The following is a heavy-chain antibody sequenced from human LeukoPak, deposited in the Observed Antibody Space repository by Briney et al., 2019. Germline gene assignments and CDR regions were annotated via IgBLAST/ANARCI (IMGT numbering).Heavy chain of an antibody. CDR1: GYTFTSYG. Sequence: DSVTVSCKASGYTFTSYGISWVRQAPGQGLESMGWISAYNGNTNYAQKLQGRVTMTTDTSTSTAYMELRSLRSDDTAVYYCARDFATMVRGVYNFDYWGQGTLVTVSS. J-gene: IGHJ4*02. V-gene: IGHV1-18*04. CDR2: ISAYNGNT. CDR3: ARDFATMVRGVYNFDY. D-gene: IGHD3-10*01.